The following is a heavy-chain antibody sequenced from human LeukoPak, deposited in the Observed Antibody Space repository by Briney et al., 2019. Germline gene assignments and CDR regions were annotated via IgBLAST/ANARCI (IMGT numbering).Heavy chain of an antibody. CDR3: ANGFGELYTPGY. V-gene: IGHV3-30*18. J-gene: IGHJ4*02. CDR2: ISYDGGNK. D-gene: IGHD3-10*01. Sequence: GGSLRLSCAASGFTFSSYGMHWVRQAPGKGLEWVAVISYDGGNKYYADSVKGRFTISRDNSKNTLYLQMNSLRAEDTAVYYCANGFGELYTPGYWGQGTLVTVSS. CDR1: GFTFSSYG.